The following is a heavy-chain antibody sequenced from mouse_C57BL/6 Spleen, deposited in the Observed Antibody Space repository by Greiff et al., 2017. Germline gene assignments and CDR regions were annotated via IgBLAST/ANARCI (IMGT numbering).Heavy chain of an antibody. J-gene: IGHJ3*01. CDR3: ARSHQGTTPPY. CDR2: LIPRNVGP. CDR1: VSPFTSSW. D-gene: IGHD1-1*01. V-gene: IGHV1-53*01. Sequence: VQLQQPGTELVKPGASVKLSCKASVSPFTSSWLNWLKQRLGQGLEWIGNLIPRNVGPNSTEKFKSKAPMIVDKSSSTAYMQLSSLTSADSAVYYCARSHQGTTPPYWGQETLVTVSA.